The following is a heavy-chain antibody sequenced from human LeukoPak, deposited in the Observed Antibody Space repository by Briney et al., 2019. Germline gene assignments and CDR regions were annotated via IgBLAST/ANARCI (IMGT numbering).Heavy chain of an antibody. Sequence: SVKVSCKASGYTFTKSYIHWVRQAPGQGLEWMGGIIPIFGTANYAQRFQGRVTITADESTSTAYMELSSLRSEDTAVYYCARDRGFDIWGQGTMVTVSS. CDR3: ARDRGFDI. CDR1: GYTFTKSY. J-gene: IGHJ3*02. CDR2: IIPIFGTA. V-gene: IGHV1-69*13.